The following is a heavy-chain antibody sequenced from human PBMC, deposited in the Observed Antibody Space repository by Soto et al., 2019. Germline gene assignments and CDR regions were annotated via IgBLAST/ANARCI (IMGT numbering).Heavy chain of an antibody. D-gene: IGHD3-10*01. Sequence: QVQLVQSGAEVKKPGASVKVSCKASGYTFTSYGISWVRQAPGQGLEWMGWISAYNGNTNYAQKLQGRVTMTTDTPTSTSYRELRSVRCGHTAVYYGAREYYYGSGGAYGGQGPLVTVPS. CDR1: GYTFTSYG. CDR2: ISAYNGNT. J-gene: IGHJ4*02. V-gene: IGHV1-18*01. CDR3: AREYYYGSGGAY.